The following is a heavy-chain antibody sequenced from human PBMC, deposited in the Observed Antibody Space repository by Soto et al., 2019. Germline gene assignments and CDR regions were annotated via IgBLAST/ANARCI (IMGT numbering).Heavy chain of an antibody. J-gene: IGHJ6*02. Sequence: PGGSLRLSCAASGFTFSSYSMNWVRQAPGKGLEWVSSISSSSSYIYYADSVKGRFTISRDNAKNSLYLQMNSLRAEDTAVYYCAPGAVAGTVGMDVWGQGATVTVYS. D-gene: IGHD6-19*01. CDR2: ISSSSSYI. CDR1: GFTFSSYS. V-gene: IGHV3-21*01. CDR3: APGAVAGTVGMDV.